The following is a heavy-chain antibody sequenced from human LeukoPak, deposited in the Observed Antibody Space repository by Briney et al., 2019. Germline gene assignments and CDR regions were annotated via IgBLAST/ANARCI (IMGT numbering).Heavy chain of an antibody. Sequence: GGSLRLSRSASGFTFSTYWMSWVRQAPGKGLEWAANMRRDGNEIYYLDSVRGRFTISRDNAKNSLYLQMNSLRAEDTAVYYCARDRVGPEGSFDYWGQGTLVTVSS. CDR2: MRRDGNEI. J-gene: IGHJ4*02. CDR1: GFTFSTYW. D-gene: IGHD1-26*01. CDR3: ARDRVGPEGSFDY. V-gene: IGHV3-7*01.